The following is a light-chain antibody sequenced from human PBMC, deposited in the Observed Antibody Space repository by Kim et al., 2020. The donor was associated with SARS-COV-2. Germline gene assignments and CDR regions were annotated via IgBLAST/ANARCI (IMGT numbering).Light chain of an antibody. CDR2: GDI. CDR1: SSNNGAGYE. CDR3: QSYDNSLSGYV. J-gene: IGLJ1*01. Sequence: QRVTISGTGISSNNGAGYEVHWYQQLPGTAPKLLIYGDINRPSGVPNRFSGSKSGTSASLAITGLQTEDEADYYCQSYDNSLSGYVFGTGTKVTVL. V-gene: IGLV1-40*01.